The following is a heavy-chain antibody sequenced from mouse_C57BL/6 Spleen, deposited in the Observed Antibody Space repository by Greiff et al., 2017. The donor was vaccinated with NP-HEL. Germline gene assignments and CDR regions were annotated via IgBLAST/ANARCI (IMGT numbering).Heavy chain of an antibody. CDR1: GFTFSDYG. J-gene: IGHJ4*01. CDR2: ISSGSSTI. V-gene: IGHV5-17*01. Sequence: DVHLVESGGGLVKPGGSLKLSCAASGFTFSDYGMHWVRQAPEKGLEWVAYISSGSSTIYYADTVKGRVTISRDNAKNTLFLQMTSLRSEDTAMYYCARGDYAMDYWGQGTSVTVSS. CDR3: ARGDYAMDY.